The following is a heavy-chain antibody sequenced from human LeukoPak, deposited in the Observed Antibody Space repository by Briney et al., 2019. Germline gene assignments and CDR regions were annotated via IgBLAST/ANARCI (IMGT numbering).Heavy chain of an antibody. CDR1: GYTFTSYD. V-gene: IGHV1-8*01. Sequence: GASVKVSCKASGYTFTSYDINWVRQATGQGLEWMGWMNPNSGNTGYAQKFQGRVTMTRNTSISTAYMELSRLRSDDTAVYYCAREKWSSGNWFDPWGQGTLVTVSS. CDR3: AREKWSSGNWFDP. J-gene: IGHJ5*02. CDR2: MNPNSGNT. D-gene: IGHD2-8*01.